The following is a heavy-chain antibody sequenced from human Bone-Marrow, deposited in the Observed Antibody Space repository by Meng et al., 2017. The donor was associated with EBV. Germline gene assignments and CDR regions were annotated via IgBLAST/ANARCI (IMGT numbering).Heavy chain of an antibody. J-gene: IGHJ4*02. D-gene: IGHD3-10*01. CDR3: ASLENYSDSGNDG. V-gene: IGHV1-69*06. CDR1: EGTFSTYA. Sequence: QLQLVQSGAEVKKPGSSVKVSCTTSEGTFSTYAMSWVRQARGQGLEWMGSIIPFSGRTDYAQKFQGRLTITADKITSAAYMELSSLRSDDTAVYYCASLENYSDSGNDGWGQGTLVTVSS. CDR2: IIPFSGRT.